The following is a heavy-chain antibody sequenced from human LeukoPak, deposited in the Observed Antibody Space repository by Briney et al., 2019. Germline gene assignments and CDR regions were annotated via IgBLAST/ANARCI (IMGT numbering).Heavy chain of an antibody. CDR2: ISSSSSTI. J-gene: IGHJ6*02. CDR3: ARDKSYGMDV. CDR1: GFTFSSYS. V-gene: IGHV3-48*01. Sequence: GGSLRLSCAASGFTFSSYSMNWVRQAPGKGLEWVSYISSSSSTIYYADSVKGRFTISRDNAKNSLYLQMNSLRAEDTAVYYCARDKSYGMDVWGQGTTVTVSS.